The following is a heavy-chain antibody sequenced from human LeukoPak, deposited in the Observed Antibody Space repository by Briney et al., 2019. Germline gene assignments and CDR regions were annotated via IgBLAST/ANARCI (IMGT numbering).Heavy chain of an antibody. CDR1: GYTLTDYA. D-gene: IGHD3-16*02. CDR3: ARAYQSLGGLSLPDH. CDR2: IHPNTGNP. Sequence: ASVKVSCKASGYTLTDYAMNWVRQAPGQGLEWMGWIHPNTGNPTYAQGFTGRFVFSLDTSVGTTYLQISSLKAEDTAVYYCARAYQSLGGLSLPDHWGQGTLVTVSS. V-gene: IGHV7-4-1*02. J-gene: IGHJ5*02.